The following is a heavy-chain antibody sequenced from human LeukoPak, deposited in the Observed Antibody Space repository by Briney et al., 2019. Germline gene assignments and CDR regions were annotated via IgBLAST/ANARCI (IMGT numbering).Heavy chain of an antibody. Sequence: PGGSLRLSCAASGFTFSSYAMSWVRQAPGKGLEWVGRIKSKVDGGTTDYATPVKGRFIVSRDDSRNTVYLQMNSLKTEDTAVYYCSTGGYFLDYWGQGTLVTVSS. CDR3: STGGYFLDY. CDR1: GFTFSSYA. J-gene: IGHJ4*02. V-gene: IGHV3-15*01. CDR2: IKSKVDGGTT. D-gene: IGHD3-9*01.